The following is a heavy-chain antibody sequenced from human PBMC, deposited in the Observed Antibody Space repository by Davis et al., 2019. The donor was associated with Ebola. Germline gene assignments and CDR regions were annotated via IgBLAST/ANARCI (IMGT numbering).Heavy chain of an antibody. CDR2: ISYDGSNK. CDR3: ARWGGMDV. J-gene: IGHJ6*04. V-gene: IGHV3-30-3*01. Sequence: PSETLSLTCAASGFTFSSYAMHWVRQAPGKGLEWVAVISYDGSNKYYADSVKGRFTISRDNSKNTLYLQMNSLRAEDTAVYYCARWGGMDVWGKGTTVTVSS. D-gene: IGHD3-16*01. CDR1: GFTFSSYA.